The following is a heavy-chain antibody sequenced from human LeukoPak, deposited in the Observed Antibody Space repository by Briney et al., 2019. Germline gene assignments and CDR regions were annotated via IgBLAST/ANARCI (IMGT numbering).Heavy chain of an antibody. Sequence: SETLSLTCTVSDGSISTYFWSWIRQPAGKGLEWIGRIYNSGSTTYNPSLKSRVTMSVDTSKNQFSLKLSSVTAADTAVYYCARDSGTTGEVKFDPWGQGTLVTVSS. CDR1: DGSISTYF. V-gene: IGHV4-4*07. CDR3: ARDSGTTGEVKFDP. CDR2: IYNSGST. J-gene: IGHJ5*02. D-gene: IGHD3-10*01.